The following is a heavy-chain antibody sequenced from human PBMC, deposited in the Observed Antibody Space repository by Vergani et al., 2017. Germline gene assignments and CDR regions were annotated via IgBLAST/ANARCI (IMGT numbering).Heavy chain of an antibody. CDR1: GFTFSSYG. J-gene: IGHJ4*02. D-gene: IGHD6-13*01. CDR2: ISYDGSNK. CDR3: ARDPERAAAGTVLFDY. Sequence: VQLLQSGGGVIQPGRSLRLSCAASGFTFSSYGMHWVRQAPGKGLEWVAIISYDGSNKYYADSVKGRFTISRDNSKNTLYLQMNSLRAEDTAVYYCARDPERAAAGTVLFDYWGQGTLVTVTS. V-gene: IGHV3-30*03.